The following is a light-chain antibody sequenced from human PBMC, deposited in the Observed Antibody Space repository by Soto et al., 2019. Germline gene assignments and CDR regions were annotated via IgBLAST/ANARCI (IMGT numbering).Light chain of an antibody. CDR1: VLANKY. CDR2: KDS. V-gene: IGLV3-27*01. J-gene: IGLJ2*01. CDR3: YSAADTYVV. Sequence: SYELTQPSSVSVSPGQTARITCSGDVLANKYARWFQQKPGQAPVLVIYKDSERPSGIPERFAGSSSGTTVTLTISGAQVEDEADYYCYSAADTYVVCGGGTKVTVL.